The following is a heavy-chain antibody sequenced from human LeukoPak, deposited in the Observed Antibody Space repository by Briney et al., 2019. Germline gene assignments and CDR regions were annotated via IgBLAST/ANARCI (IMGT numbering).Heavy chain of an antibody. V-gene: IGHV3-7*01. CDR1: GFTFSNFW. Sequence: PGGSLRLSCAASGFTFSNFWMNWVRQAPGKGLEWVANIKQDGSEKYYVDSVKGRFTISRDNAKDSLYLQMNSLRVEDTAVYYCAGDYWGQGTLVTVSS. CDR2: IKQDGSEK. J-gene: IGHJ4*02. CDR3: AGDY.